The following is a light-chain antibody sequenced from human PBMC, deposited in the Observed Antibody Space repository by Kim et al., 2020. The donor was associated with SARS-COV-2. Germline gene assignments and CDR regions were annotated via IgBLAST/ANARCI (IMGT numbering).Light chain of an antibody. J-gene: IGLJ3*02. V-gene: IGLV2-8*01. CDR1: SSDVGTHNY. CDR3: SSYAGKNDVV. CDR2: EVS. Sequence: GQSVTISRTGTSSDVGTHNYVSWYQQHPGKAPQLMIFEVSERPSGVPDRFSGSKSGNTASLTVSGLQAEDEADYYCSSYAGKNDVVFGGGTQLTVL.